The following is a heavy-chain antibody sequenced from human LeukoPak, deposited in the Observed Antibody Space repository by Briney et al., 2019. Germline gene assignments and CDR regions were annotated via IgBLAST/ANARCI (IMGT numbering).Heavy chain of an antibody. D-gene: IGHD7-27*01. CDR2: ISSSSSYI. CDR3: ARVDNWGIDY. CDR1: GFTFSSYS. J-gene: IGHJ4*02. Sequence: GGSLRLSCAASGFTFSSYSMNWVRQAPGKRLEWVSSISSSSSYIYYADSVKGRFTISRDNAKNSLYLQMNSLRAEDTAVYYCARVDNWGIDYWGQGTLVTVSS. V-gene: IGHV3-21*01.